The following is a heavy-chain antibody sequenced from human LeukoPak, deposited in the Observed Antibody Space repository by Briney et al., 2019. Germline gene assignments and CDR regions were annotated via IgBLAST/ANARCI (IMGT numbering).Heavy chain of an antibody. Sequence: SETLSLTCTVSGGSISNNGYYWTWLRQHPGKGLEWVGYIDNSGTTYYNPSLKSRITISVDKSKNQFSLRLSSVTAADTAVYYCARGLRSTYSYYFDYWGQGTLVTVSS. D-gene: IGHD6-13*01. CDR2: IDNSGTT. CDR1: GGSISNNGYY. V-gene: IGHV4-31*03. CDR3: ARGLRSTYSYYFDY. J-gene: IGHJ4*02.